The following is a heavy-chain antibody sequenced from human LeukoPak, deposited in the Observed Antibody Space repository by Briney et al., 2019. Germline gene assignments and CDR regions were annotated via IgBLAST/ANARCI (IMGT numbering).Heavy chain of an antibody. CDR2: ITSSGNAI. Sequence: LSLTCTVSGGSISSNYWSWIRQPPGKGLEWLSYITSSGNAIYYADSVKGRFTISRDNAKNSLYLQMNSLRAEDTAVYYCARGADNSLGYFDLWGRGTLVTVSS. CDR3: ARGADNSLGYFDL. D-gene: IGHD2/OR15-2a*01. CDR1: GGSISSNY. J-gene: IGHJ2*01. V-gene: IGHV3-11*01.